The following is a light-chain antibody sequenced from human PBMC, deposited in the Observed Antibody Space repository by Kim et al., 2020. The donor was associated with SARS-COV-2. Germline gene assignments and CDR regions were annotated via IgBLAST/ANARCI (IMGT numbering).Light chain of an antibody. V-gene: IGKV3-11*01. J-gene: IGKJ4*01. Sequence: LSPGERATLSCRASQSVGSYLAWYQQKPGQAPRLLIYDASKRATGIPARFSGSGSATDFTLTISSLEPEDFAAYYCQHRSNWPLTFGGGTKVDIK. CDR1: QSVGSY. CDR3: QHRSNWPLT. CDR2: DAS.